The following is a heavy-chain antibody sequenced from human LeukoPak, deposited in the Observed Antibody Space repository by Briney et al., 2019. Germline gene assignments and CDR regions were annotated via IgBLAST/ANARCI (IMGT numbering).Heavy chain of an antibody. J-gene: IGHJ4*02. D-gene: IGHD3-22*01. CDR1: GFTFSSYW. CDR3: ARDPTQRWLLLGYFDY. Sequence: PGGSLRLSCAASGFTFSSYWMSWVRQAPGKGLEWVANIKQDGSEKYYVDSVKGRFTISRDNSKNTLYLQMNSLRAEDTAVYYCARDPTQRWLLLGYFDYWGQGTLVTVSS. CDR2: IKQDGSEK. V-gene: IGHV3-7*01.